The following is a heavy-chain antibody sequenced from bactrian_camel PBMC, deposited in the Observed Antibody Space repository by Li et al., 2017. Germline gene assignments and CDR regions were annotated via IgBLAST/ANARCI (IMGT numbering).Heavy chain of an antibody. Sequence: HVQLVESGGGSVQTGGSLTLSCAASGDTYCVGWFRQGPGQDREGVAAIDRDGSTSYADSVKGRFTISKDNAKNTLYLQMNSLKPEDTAMYYCAAPALGGRMTAIEALGVLGIYGDWGQGTQVTVS. CDR3: AAPALGGRMTAIEALGVLGIYGD. V-gene: IGHV3S53*01. D-gene: IGHD3*01. J-gene: IGHJ4*01. CDR1: GDTYC. CDR2: IDRDGST.